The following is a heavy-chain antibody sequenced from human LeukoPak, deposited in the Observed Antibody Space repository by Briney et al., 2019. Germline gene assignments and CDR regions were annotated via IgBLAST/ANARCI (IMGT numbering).Heavy chain of an antibody. CDR2: INHSGST. CDR1: GGSFSGYY. V-gene: IGHV4-34*01. Sequence: SETLSLTCAVYGGSFSGYYWSWIRQPPGKGLEWIGEINHSGSTNYNPSLKSRVTISVDTSKNQFSLKLSSVTAADTAVYYCARGTTRGYCSSTSCYRLWFDPWGQGTLVTVSS. CDR3: ARGTTRGYCSSTSCYRLWFDP. J-gene: IGHJ5*02. D-gene: IGHD2-2*02.